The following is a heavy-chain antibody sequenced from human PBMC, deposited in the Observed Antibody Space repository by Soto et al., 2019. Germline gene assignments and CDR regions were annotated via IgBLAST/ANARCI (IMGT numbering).Heavy chain of an antibody. Sequence: SETLSLTCAVYGGSFSGYYWSWIRQPPGKGLEWIGEINHSGSTNYNPSLKSRVTISVDTSKNQFSLKLSSVTAADTAVYYCARGVGYSYGYGKVYYYYGMDVWGQGTTVTVSS. CDR2: INHSGST. V-gene: IGHV4-34*01. D-gene: IGHD5-18*01. J-gene: IGHJ6*02. CDR3: ARGVGYSYGYGKVYYYYGMDV. CDR1: GGSFSGYY.